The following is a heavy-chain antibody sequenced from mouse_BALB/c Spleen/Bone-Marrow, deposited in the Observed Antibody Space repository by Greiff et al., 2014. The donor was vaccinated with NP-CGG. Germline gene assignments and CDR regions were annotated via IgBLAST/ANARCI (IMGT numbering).Heavy chain of an antibody. D-gene: IGHD3-1*01. V-gene: IGHV3-2*02. CDR2: ISYSGST. CDR1: GYSITSDYA. J-gene: IGHJ3*01. Sequence: DVKLQESGPGLVKPSQSLSLTCTVTGYSITSDYAWNWIRQFPGNKLEWMGYISYSGSTSYNPSLKSRISITRDTSKNQFFLQLNSVTTEDTATYYCAREARATWTWFAYWGQGTLVTVSA. CDR3: AREARATWTWFAY.